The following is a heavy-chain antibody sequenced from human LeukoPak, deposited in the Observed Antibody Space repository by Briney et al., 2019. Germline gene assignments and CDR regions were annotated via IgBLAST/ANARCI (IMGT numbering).Heavy chain of an antibody. J-gene: IGHJ4*02. D-gene: IGHD6-19*01. CDR2: ISWNSGSI. Sequence: GGSLRLSCAASGFTFSSYAMHWVRQAPGKGLEWVSGISWNSGSIGYADSVKGRFTISRDNAKNSLYLQMNSLRAEDTALYYCAKDKRGSGWYYFDYWGQGTLVTVSS. CDR3: AKDKRGSGWYYFDY. V-gene: IGHV3-9*01. CDR1: GFTFSSYA.